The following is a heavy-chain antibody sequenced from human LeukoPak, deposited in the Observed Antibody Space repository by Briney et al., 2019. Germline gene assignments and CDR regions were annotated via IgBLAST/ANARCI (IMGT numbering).Heavy chain of an antibody. V-gene: IGHV3-7*01. CDR3: ARGWAAIPD. CDR2: IPDDGSET. CDR1: GFNLSIHW. J-gene: IGHJ1*01. D-gene: IGHD2-15*01. Sequence: PGWSLRLSCAASGFNLSIHWMTWVRQAPGKGLEWVANIPDDGSETNYVDSVKGRFIISRDNAKNSLSLQMSSLREEDTALYYCARGWAAIPDWGQGTLVTVSS.